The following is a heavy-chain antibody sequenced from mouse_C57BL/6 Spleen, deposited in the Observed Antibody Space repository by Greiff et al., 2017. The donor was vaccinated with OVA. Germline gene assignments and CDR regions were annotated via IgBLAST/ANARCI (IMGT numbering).Heavy chain of an antibody. Sequence: VQLQQSGAELVKPGASVKISCKASGYAFSSYWMHWVKQRPGKGLEWIGQIYPGGGDTNYNGKFKGKATLTADKSSSTAYMQHSSLTSEEAAVDFCARETAQATSAYWGQGTLVTVSA. D-gene: IGHD3-2*02. V-gene: IGHV1-80*01. J-gene: IGHJ3*01. CDR2: IYPGGGDT. CDR3: ARETAQATSAY. CDR1: GYAFSSYW.